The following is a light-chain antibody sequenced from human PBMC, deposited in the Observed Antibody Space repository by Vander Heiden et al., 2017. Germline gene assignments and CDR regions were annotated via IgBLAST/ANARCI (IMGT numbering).Light chain of an antibody. J-gene: IGLJ2*01. CDR1: SSDVGGYTY. CDR2: DDT. V-gene: IGLV2-14*03. CDR3: SSYTTSSVF. Sequence: QAALAQPASVSGSPGQSITISCTGSSSDVGGYTYVSWYQHHPGKAPKLIIYDDTNRPSGVSDRFSGSKSGNTASLTISGLQAEDEADYYCSSYTTSSVFFGGGTKLTVL.